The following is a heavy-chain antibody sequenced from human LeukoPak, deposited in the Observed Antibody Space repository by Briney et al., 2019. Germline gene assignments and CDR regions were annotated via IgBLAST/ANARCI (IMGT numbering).Heavy chain of an antibody. D-gene: IGHD3-16*01. CDR1: GFTFSNFA. CDR2: IWYDGSNK. J-gene: IGHJ4*02. V-gene: IGHV3-33*01. CDR3: ARRVITVDS. Sequence: GGSLRLFCAASGFTFSNFAMHWDRQAPGKGLEWVAVIWYDGSNKYYADSVKGRFTISRDNSKNTLYLQMNSLTAEDTAVYFCARRVITVDSWGQGTLVTVSP.